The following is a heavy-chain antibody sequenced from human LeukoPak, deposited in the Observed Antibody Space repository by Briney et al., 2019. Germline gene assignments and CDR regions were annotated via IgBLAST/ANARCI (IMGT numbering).Heavy chain of an antibody. D-gene: IGHD3-10*01. J-gene: IGHJ5*02. CDR3: VRNRYYYGSRNYGVPNWFDP. CDR2: IYSSGGT. V-gene: IGHV4-59*08. Sequence: SETLSLTCTVSGGSISSYFWSWIRQPPGKGLEWIGYIYSSGGTNYNPSLKSRVTISVDMSKNQFSLKLSSVTAADTAVYYCVRNRYYYGSRNYGVPNWFDPWGQGTLVTVSS. CDR1: GGSISSYF.